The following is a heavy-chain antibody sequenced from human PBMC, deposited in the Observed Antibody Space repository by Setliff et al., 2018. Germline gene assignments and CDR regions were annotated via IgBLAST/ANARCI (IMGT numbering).Heavy chain of an antibody. CDR2: IYYSGST. D-gene: IGHD3-3*01. Sequence: LSLTCTVSGGSISSSSYYWGWIRQPPGKGLEWIGSIYYSGSTYYNPSLKSRVTISVDTSKNQFSLKLSSVTAADTAVYYCAREERYYSFWSGYFDYWGQGTLVTVSS. CDR3: AREERYYSFWSGYFDY. V-gene: IGHV4-39*07. J-gene: IGHJ4*02. CDR1: GGSISSSSYY.